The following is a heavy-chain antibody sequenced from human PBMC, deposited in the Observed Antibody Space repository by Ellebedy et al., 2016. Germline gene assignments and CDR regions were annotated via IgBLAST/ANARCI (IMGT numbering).Heavy chain of an antibody. J-gene: IGHJ2*01. D-gene: IGHD2-15*01. V-gene: IGHV3-21*01. CDR1: GFTFSIYW. Sequence: GGSLRLSCAASGFTFSIYWMSWVRQAPGKGLEWVSSISSSSSYIYYADSVKGRFTISRDNSKNTLYLQMNSLRAEDTAVYYCARDNGVVSVYWYFDLWGRGTLVTVSS. CDR3: ARDNGVVSVYWYFDL. CDR2: ISSSSSYI.